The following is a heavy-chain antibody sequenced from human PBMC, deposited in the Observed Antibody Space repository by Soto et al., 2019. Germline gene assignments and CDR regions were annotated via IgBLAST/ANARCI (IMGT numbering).Heavy chain of an antibody. V-gene: IGHV3-23*01. CDR2: ITASGGST. J-gene: IGHJ6*02. D-gene: IGHD3-3*01. CDR1: GVTFSGYA. CDR3: ATMTVWSGYSNYGMDV. Sequence: HPGGSLRLSCAASGVTFSGYAMSWVRQAPRMGLEWVSAITASGGSTYYADSVKGRFIISRDNSRNTLFLQMNSLRAEDTAVYYCATMTVWSGYSNYGMDVWGQGTTVTVSS.